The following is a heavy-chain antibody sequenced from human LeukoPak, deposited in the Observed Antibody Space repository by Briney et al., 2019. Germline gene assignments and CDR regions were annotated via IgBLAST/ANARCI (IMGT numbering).Heavy chain of an antibody. D-gene: IGHD3-3*01. CDR3: ARVLFGYYGVDV. CDR2: ISGSSDYI. CDR1: GFTFSTYS. V-gene: IGHV3-21*01. Sequence: GGSLRLSCAASGFTFSTYSMNWVRQAPGKGLEWVSSISGSSDYIFYADSVKGRFTMSRDNAKNSLYLQMNSLRAEGTAVYYCARVLFGYYGVDVWGQGTTVTVSS. J-gene: IGHJ6*02.